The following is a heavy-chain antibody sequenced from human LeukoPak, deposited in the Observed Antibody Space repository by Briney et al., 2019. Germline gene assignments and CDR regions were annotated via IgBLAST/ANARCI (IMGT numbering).Heavy chain of an antibody. J-gene: IGHJ3*02. V-gene: IGHV3-30-3*01. Sequence: PGGSLRLSCAASGFTFSSYAMNWVRQTPGKGLEWVALISYDGSNKNYADSVSGRFIISRDNSKNILYLQMNSLSRADTAVYYCARRGGTNGWGAFDIWGQGTMVTVSS. CDR2: ISYDGSNK. CDR3: ARRGGTNGWGAFDI. D-gene: IGHD2-8*01. CDR1: GFTFSSYA.